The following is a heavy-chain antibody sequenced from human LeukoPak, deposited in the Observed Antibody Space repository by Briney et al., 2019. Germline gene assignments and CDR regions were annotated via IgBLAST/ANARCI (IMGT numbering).Heavy chain of an antibody. J-gene: IGHJ6*03. Sequence: SETLSLTCAVYGGSFSGFYWSWIRQSPGKGLEWIGEIHHSGSTSYNPSLKSRVTISVDTSNYQFSLKLSSVTAADTAVYYCARGRDFWSGHSSGYYMDVWGKGTTVTVSS. V-gene: IGHV4-34*01. CDR1: GGSFSGFY. CDR2: IHHSGST. CDR3: ARGRDFWSGHSSGYYMDV. D-gene: IGHD3-3*01.